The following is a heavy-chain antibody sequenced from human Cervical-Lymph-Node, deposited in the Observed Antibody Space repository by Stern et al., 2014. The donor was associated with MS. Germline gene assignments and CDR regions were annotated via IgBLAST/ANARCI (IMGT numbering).Heavy chain of an antibody. V-gene: IGHV4-59*13. CDR3: ARTTVAHMFDAFDM. D-gene: IGHD4-23*01. CDR2: IQYSGST. J-gene: IGHJ3*02. CDR1: GGSLSTYY. Sequence: QLQLQESGPGLVKPSETLSLTCTVSGGSLSTYYWTWIRQPPGKGLECLGSIQYSGSTNYNPSLKRRVTISVDMSNNQFSLRLTSVTAADTAVYYCARTTVAHMFDAFDMWGHGTMVTVSS.